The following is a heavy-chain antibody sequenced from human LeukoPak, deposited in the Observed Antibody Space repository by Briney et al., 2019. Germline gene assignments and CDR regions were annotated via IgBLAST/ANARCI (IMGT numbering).Heavy chain of an antibody. CDR2: IRYDGSNK. V-gene: IGHV3-30*02. Sequence: GGSLRLSCAASGFTFSSYWMHWVRQAPGKGLEWVAFIRYDGSNKYYADSVKGRFTISRDNSKNTLYLQMNSLRAEDTAVYYCANTYYYDSSGARALGYWGQGTLVTVSS. D-gene: IGHD3-22*01. CDR3: ANTYYYDSSGARALGY. J-gene: IGHJ4*02. CDR1: GFTFSSYW.